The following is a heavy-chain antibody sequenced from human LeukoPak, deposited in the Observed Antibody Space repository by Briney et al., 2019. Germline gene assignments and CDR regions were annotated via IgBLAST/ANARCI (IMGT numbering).Heavy chain of an antibody. V-gene: IGHV1-8*01. Sequence: GASVKVSCKASGYTFTRYDINWVRQATGQGLEWMGWVSPQTGDTGYAQKFQGRVTMTRDTSINTAYMELGSLRPDDTAVYYCARGRPRADWGNGTTVTVSS. CDR3: ARGRPRAD. D-gene: IGHD6-6*01. CDR1: GYTFTRYD. J-gene: IGHJ6*04. CDR2: VSPQTGDT.